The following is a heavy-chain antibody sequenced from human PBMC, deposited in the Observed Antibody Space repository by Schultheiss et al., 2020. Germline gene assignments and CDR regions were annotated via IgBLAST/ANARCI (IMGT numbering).Heavy chain of an antibody. CDR3: AKDGRVAYRDYYDSSGPY. CDR1: GFTFSSYW. J-gene: IGHJ4*02. CDR2: ISSSSSTI. V-gene: IGHV3-48*01. Sequence: GGSLRLSCAASGFTFSSYWMHWVRQAPGKGLEWVSYISSSSSTIYYADSVKGRFTISRDNSKNTLYLQMNSLRAEDTAVYYCAKDGRVAYRDYYDSSGPYWGQGTLVTRLL. D-gene: IGHD3-22*01.